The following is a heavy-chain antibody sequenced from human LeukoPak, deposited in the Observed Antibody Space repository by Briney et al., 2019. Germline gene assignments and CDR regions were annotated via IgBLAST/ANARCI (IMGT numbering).Heavy chain of an antibody. CDR1: GGSISSGSYY. D-gene: IGHD5-24*01. V-gene: IGHV4-61*10. CDR2: IYYSGST. Sequence: SETLSLTCTVSGGSISSGSYYWSWIRQPAGKGLEWIGYIYYSGSTNYNPSLKSRVTISVDTSKNQFSLKLSSVTAADTAVYYCARGSRDGYNHFDYWGQGTLVTVSS. CDR3: ARGSRDGYNHFDY. J-gene: IGHJ4*02.